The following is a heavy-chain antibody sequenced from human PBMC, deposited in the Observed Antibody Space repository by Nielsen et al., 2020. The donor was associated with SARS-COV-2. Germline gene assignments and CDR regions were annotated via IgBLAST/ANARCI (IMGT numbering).Heavy chain of an antibody. V-gene: IGHV4-59*12. CDR2: IYYSGST. CDR1: GGSISSYY. D-gene: IGHD2-15*01. Sequence: SETLSLTCTVSGGSISSYYWSWIRQPPGKGLEWIGYIYYSGSTNYNPSLKSRVTISVDTSKNQFSLKLSSVTAADTAVYYCARARGPHYYGMEVWGQGTTVTVSS. J-gene: IGHJ6*02. CDR3: ARARGPHYYGMEV.